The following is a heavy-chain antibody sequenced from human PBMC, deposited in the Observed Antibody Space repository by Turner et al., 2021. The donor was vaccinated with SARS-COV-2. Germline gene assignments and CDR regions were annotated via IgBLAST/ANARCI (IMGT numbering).Heavy chain of an antibody. CDR2: MYPDESDT. V-gene: IGHV5-51*01. Sequence: EVQLVQSGAAVKKPGESLKISCKASGYNFPTYWIAWVRQRPGKGLEWMGIMYPDESDTRYSPSFQGQVTLSAEKSINTTYLQWSTLRASDTAMYYCARQEVPSISIDYWGQGSLVTVAP. CDR3: ARQEVPSISIDY. J-gene: IGHJ4*02. CDR1: GYNFPTYW. D-gene: IGHD6-13*01.